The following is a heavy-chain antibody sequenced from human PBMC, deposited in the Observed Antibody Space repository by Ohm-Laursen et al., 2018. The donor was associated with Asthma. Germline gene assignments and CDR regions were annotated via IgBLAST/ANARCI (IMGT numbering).Heavy chain of an antibody. J-gene: IGHJ4*02. CDR3: ARDSGN. Sequence: SLRLSCTASGFTFSSYAMHWVRQAPGKGLEWVAVISYDGSNKYYADSVKGRFTISRDNSKNTLYLQMNSLRAEDTAVYYCARDSGNWGQGTLVTVSS. D-gene: IGHD6-13*01. CDR1: GFTFSSYA. V-gene: IGHV3-30-3*01. CDR2: ISYDGSNK.